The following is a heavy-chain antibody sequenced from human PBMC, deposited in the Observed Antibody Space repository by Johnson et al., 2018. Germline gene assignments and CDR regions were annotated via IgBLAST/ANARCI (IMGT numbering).Heavy chain of an antibody. CDR3: SNMQVIVWGVTAEGVLSFDL. CDR2: ISGGGGST. D-gene: IGHD2-21*01. V-gene: IGHV3-23*04. J-gene: IGHJ2*01. Sequence: EVQLVESGGGLVQPGGSLRLSCAASGFTFSSYAMSWVRQAPGKGLEWVSTISGGGGSTYYADSVQGRVTISRDNSENPLYLQSNSLIAEDTAVYYFSNMQVIVWGVTAEGVLSFDLGGRGTLVPVSS. CDR1: GFTFSSYA.